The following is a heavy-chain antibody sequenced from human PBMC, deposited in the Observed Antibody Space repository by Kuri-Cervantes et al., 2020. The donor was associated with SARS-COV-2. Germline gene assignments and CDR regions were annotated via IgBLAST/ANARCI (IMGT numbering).Heavy chain of an antibody. D-gene: IGHD1-26*01. CDR3: AHSGKDIVGATPADY. V-gene: IGHV2-5*01. Sequence: SGPTLVKPTQNVTLTCSFAGFPLKTTGVGVGWIRQPPGKALEWLALIYWNDDKRYSPSLKSRLTITKDTSKNQVVLTMTNMDPVDTATYYCAHSGKDIVGATPADYWGQGTLVTVSS. CDR1: GFPLKTTGVG. J-gene: IGHJ4*02. CDR2: IYWNDDK.